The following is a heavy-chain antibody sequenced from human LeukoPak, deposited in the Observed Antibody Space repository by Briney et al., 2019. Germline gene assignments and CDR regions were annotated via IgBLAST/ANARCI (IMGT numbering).Heavy chain of an antibody. J-gene: IGHJ5*02. Sequence: ASVKVSCKASGYTFTSYGISWVRQAPGQGLEWMGWISAYNGNTNYAQKLQGRVTMTTDTSTSTAYMELRSLRSDDTAVYYCARDLLSDIVVVPAARMFDPWGQGTLVTVFS. CDR2: ISAYNGNT. V-gene: IGHV1-18*01. CDR3: ARDLLSDIVVVPAARMFDP. D-gene: IGHD2-2*01. CDR1: GYTFTSYG.